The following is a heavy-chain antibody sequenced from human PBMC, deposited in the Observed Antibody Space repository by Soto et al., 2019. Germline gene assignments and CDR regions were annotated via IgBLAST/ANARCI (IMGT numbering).Heavy chain of an antibody. J-gene: IGHJ4*02. D-gene: IGHD5-18*01. CDR3: AKDIVRYTYGACDY. CDR1: GFTLNTYG. Sequence: QVQLVESGGAVVQPGKSLRLSCAASGFTLNTYGMYWVRQAPGKGLEWVAAISYDGSNKYHADSVKGRFTISRDNSKNTIYLQMNSLRVEDTAVYYCAKDIVRYTYGACDYWGQGALVTVSS. V-gene: IGHV3-30*18. CDR2: ISYDGSNK.